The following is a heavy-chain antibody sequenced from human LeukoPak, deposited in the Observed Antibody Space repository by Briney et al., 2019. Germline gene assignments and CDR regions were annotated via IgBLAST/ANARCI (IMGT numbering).Heavy chain of an antibody. CDR2: ITSSGGTT. CDR3: AREGIAAAGEH. J-gene: IGHJ1*01. D-gene: IGHD6-13*01. CDR1: GFTFSSFS. V-gene: IGHV3-48*04. Sequence: GGSLRLSCVASGFTFSSFSMNWVRQAPGKGLEWVSFITSSGGTTYYADSVKGRFTMSRDNAKNSLYLQMKSLRVEDTAVYYCAREGIAAAGEHWGQGTLVTVSS.